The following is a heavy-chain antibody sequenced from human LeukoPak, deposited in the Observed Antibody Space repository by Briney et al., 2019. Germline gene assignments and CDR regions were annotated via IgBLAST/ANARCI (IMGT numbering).Heavy chain of an antibody. CDR1: GVSISSYY. CDR2: IYYRGNT. V-gene: IGHV4-59*01. Sequence: PSETLSLTCTVSGVSISSYYWSWIRQPPGKGLEWIGHIYYRGNTNYNPSLESRVTISVDTSKNQFSLKLTSVIAADTAVYYCARAGLAFDIWGQGTLVTVSS. CDR3: ARAGLAFDI. J-gene: IGHJ3*02.